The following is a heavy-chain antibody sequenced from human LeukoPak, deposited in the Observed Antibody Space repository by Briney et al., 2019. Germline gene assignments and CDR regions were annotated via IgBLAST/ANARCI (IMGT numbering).Heavy chain of an antibody. CDR3: ARFNYLLYSSSHNWFDP. D-gene: IGHD6-13*01. Sequence: PSETLSLTCAVYGGSFSGYYWSWIRQPPGKGLEWIGEINHSGSTNYNPSLKSRVTISVDTSKNQFSLKLSSVTAADTAVYYCARFNYLLYSSSHNWFDPWGQGTLVTVSS. CDR1: GGSFSGYY. J-gene: IGHJ5*02. V-gene: IGHV4-34*01. CDR2: INHSGST.